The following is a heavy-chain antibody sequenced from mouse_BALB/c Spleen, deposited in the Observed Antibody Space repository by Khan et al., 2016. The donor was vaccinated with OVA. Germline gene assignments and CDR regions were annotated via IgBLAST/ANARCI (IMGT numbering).Heavy chain of an antibody. Sequence: QVQLKESGAELARPGASVKMSCKASGYTFTSYTIHWIKLRPGQGLEWIGYINPSNGYTNYNQKFKDKATLTADKSSTTAYMELSSLTSDDSALYNCVRDGAYHRNDGWFAYWGQGTLGTVSA. CDR3: VRDGAYHRNDGWFAY. V-gene: IGHV1-4*01. J-gene: IGHJ3*01. D-gene: IGHD2-14*01. CDR2: INPSNGYT. CDR1: GYTFTSYT.